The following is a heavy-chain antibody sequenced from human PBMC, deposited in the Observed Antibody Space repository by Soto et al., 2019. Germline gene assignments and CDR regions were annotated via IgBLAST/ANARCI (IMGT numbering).Heavy chain of an antibody. CDR2: IYYSGST. J-gene: IGHJ4*02. D-gene: IGHD3-10*01. Sequence: QLQLQESGPGLVKPSETLSLTCTVSGGSISSSSYYWGWIRQPPGKGLEWIGSIYYSGSTYYNPSLKSRVSISVDTSKNQFSMKLSSVTAADTAVYYWASAPTYYYGSGSPFDYWGQGTLVTVSS. CDR3: ASAPTYYYGSGSPFDY. CDR1: GGSISSSSYY. V-gene: IGHV4-39*01.